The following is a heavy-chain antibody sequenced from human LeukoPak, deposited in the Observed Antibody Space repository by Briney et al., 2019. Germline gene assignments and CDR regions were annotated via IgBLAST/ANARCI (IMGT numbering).Heavy chain of an antibody. D-gene: IGHD2/OR15-2a*01. CDR1: GGSISSYY. Sequence: SETLSLTCTVSGGSISSYYWSWIRQPPGKGLEWIGYIYYSGSTNYNPSLKSRVTISVDTSKNQFSLKLSSVTAADTAVYYCAREGLGQYYDAFDIWGQGTMVTVSS. J-gene: IGHJ3*02. CDR3: AREGLGQYYDAFDI. CDR2: IYYSGST. V-gene: IGHV4-59*01.